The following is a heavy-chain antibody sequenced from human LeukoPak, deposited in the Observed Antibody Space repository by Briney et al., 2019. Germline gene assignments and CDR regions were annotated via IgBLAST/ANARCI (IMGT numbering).Heavy chain of an antibody. Sequence: SETLSLTCTVSGGSISSYYWSCVRQPPRTGLEWIVRIYTSGSTNYNPSLKSRVTMSVDTSKNQFSLKLSSVTAADTAVYYCARSTIFGVVNAFDIWGQGTMVTVSS. V-gene: IGHV4-4*07. CDR2: IYTSGST. D-gene: IGHD3-3*01. J-gene: IGHJ3*02. CDR1: GGSISSYY. CDR3: ARSTIFGVVNAFDI.